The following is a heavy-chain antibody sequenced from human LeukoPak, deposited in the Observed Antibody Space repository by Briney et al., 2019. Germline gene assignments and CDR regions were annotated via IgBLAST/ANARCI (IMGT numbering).Heavy chain of an antibody. CDR1: GGTFSSYA. J-gene: IGHJ4*02. CDR2: IIPIFGTA. V-gene: IGHV1-69*05. CDR3: ARGFGNHDFWSRRTAPWAPYYFDY. Sequence: ASVKVSCKASGGTFSSYAISWVRQAPGQGLEWMGGIIPIFGTANYAQKFQGRVTITTDESTSTAYMELSSLRSEDTAVYYCARGFGNHDFWSRRTAPWAPYYFDYWGQGTLVTVSS. D-gene: IGHD3-3*01.